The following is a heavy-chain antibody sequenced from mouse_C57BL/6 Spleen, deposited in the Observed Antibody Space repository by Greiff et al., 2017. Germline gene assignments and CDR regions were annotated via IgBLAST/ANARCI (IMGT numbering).Heavy chain of an antibody. CDR3: TGYDYDGDERWT. J-gene: IGHJ3*01. V-gene: IGHV6-3*01. Sequence: EVKVEESGGGLVQPGGSMKLSCVASGFTFSNYWMNWVRQSPEKGLEWVAQIRLKSDNYATHYAVSEKGRFTITRNDSKSSVYLQMNNLRAEDTGIYYCTGYDYDGDERWTWGQGTLVTVS. D-gene: IGHD2-4*01. CDR1: GFTFSNYW. CDR2: IRLKSDNYAT.